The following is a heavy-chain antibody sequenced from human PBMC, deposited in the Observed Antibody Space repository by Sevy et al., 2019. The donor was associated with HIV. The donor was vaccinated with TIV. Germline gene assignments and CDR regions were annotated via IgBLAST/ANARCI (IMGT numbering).Heavy chain of an antibody. J-gene: IGHJ4*02. CDR3: ARRIAVADTQYFDY. D-gene: IGHD6-19*01. Sequence: GGSLRLSCAASAFTFDEYAMHWVRQAPGKGLEWVSGISWNSGSIGYADSVKGRFTISRDNAKNSLYLQMNSLRAEDTALYYCARRIAVADTQYFDYWGQGTLVTVSS. CDR1: AFTFDEYA. CDR2: ISWNSGSI. V-gene: IGHV3-9*01.